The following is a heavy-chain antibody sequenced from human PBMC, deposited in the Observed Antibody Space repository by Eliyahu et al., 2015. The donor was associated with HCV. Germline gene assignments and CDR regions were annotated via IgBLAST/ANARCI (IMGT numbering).Heavy chain of an antibody. CDR1: GFTLNSYA. CDR2: LWSDGMNK. J-gene: IGHJ4*02. V-gene: IGHV3-33*01. CDR3: ARDIGIRTTDGSFDY. Sequence: QVQLVESGGALVQPGRSLRLSCAASGFTLNSYAIHWVRQTPAKGLEWVAVLWSDGMNKYYADSVRGRFTISRDNSKNTVYLQMNSLRADDTAVYYCARDIGIRTTDGSFDYWGQGTPV. D-gene: IGHD2/OR15-2a*01.